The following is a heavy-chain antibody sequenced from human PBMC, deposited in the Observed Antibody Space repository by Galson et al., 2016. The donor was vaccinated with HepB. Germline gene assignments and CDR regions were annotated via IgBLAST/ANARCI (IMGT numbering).Heavy chain of an antibody. Sequence: SLRLSCAASGFTFSSYDMHWVRQATGKGLEWVSAIGTAGDTYYPGSVKGRLTISRENAKNSLYLQMNSLRAGDTAVYYCARDRIGAYGRNYGMDVWGQGTTVTVSS. CDR2: IGTAGDT. J-gene: IGHJ6*02. D-gene: IGHD1-1*01. CDR1: GFTFSSYD. CDR3: ARDRIGAYGRNYGMDV. V-gene: IGHV3-13*04.